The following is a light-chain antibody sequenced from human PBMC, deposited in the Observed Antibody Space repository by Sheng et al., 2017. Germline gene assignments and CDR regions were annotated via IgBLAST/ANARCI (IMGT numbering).Light chain of an antibody. J-gene: IGKJ4*01. V-gene: IGKV1-39*01. CDR3: QQSYSPHLT. CDR1: QSVSPW. Sequence: DIQMTQSPSTLSASVGDIVTITCRASQSVSPWLAWYQQKPGNAPKTPDLCFIHLCKVGSHLGSGAVDNGDQISLSPSTIYNLEDFATYYCQQSYSPHLTFGGRDQGGD. CDR2: FI.